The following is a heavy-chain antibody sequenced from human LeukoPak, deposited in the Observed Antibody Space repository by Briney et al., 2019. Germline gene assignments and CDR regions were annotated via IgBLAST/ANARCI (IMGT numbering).Heavy chain of an antibody. CDR2: ISGSGGGT. J-gene: IGHJ4*02. Sequence: GGSLRLSCAASGFTFSSYAMNWVRQAPGKGLEWVSAISGSGGGTYYSDSVKGRFTISRDNSENTLYLQMNSLRAEDTAVYYCARYYDKSGYYGRHDYWGQGTLVIVSS. CDR1: GFTFSSYA. D-gene: IGHD3-22*01. CDR3: ARYYDKSGYYGRHDY. V-gene: IGHV3-23*01.